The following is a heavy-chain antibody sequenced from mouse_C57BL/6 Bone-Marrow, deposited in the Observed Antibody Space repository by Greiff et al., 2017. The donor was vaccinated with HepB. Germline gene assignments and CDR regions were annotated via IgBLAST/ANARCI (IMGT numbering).Heavy chain of an antibody. D-gene: IGHD1-1*01. CDR2: IYPRSGNT. J-gene: IGHJ2*01. CDR3: AREGYYYVSSPPFDY. CDR1: GYTFTSYG. V-gene: IGHV1-81*01. Sequence: QVQLQQSGAELARPGASVKLSCKASGYTFTSYGISWVKQSTGQGLEWIGEIYPRSGNTYYNEQFKGKATLTADNSSSTAYMELRSLTSEDSAVYFCAREGYYYVSSPPFDYWGQGTTLTVSS.